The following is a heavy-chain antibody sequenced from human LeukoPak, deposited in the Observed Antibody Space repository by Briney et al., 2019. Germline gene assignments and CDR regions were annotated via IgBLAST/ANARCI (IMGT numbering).Heavy chain of an antibody. Sequence: GGSLRLSCAASGFTFSSYTMSWVRQAPGKGLEWVSTITTSDGNTYYADSVKGRFTVSRDNSKNTLFLQMNSLGAEDTAVYYCAKDGGLWVSAHWGDSWGRGTLVTVSS. D-gene: IGHD7-27*01. CDR2: ITTSDGNT. J-gene: IGHJ4*02. CDR1: GFTFSSYT. V-gene: IGHV3-23*01. CDR3: AKDGGLWVSAHWGDS.